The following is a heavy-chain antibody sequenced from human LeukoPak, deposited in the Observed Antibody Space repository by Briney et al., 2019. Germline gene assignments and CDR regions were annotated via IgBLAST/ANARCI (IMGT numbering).Heavy chain of an antibody. D-gene: IGHD2/OR15-2a*01. J-gene: IGHJ4*02. Sequence: PGGSLRLSCSASGFSLSNYWMHWLRHAPGKGLVWVSRISSDATTTNYADSVKGRFAIFGDNAKNTLYLQMNSLTAEDTAVYFCARGGSVIVSDPIRGFDNWGQGTLVTVSS. CDR1: GFSLSNYW. CDR2: ISSDATTT. V-gene: IGHV3-74*01. CDR3: ARGGSVIVSDPIRGFDN.